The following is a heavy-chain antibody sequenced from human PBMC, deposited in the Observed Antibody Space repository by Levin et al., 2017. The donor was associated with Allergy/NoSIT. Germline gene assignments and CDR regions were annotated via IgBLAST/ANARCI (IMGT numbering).Heavy chain of an antibody. Sequence: VASVKVSCKASGYTFTSYYMHWVRQAPGQGLEWMGIINPSGGSTSYAQKFKGRVTMTRDTSTSTAYMELSSLRSEDTAVYYCAGDGFGGQQLADYFDYWGQGTLVTVSS. D-gene: IGHD6-13*01. CDR1: GYTFTSYY. CDR2: INPSGGST. J-gene: IGHJ4*02. V-gene: IGHV1-46*01. CDR3: AGDGFGGQQLADYFDY.